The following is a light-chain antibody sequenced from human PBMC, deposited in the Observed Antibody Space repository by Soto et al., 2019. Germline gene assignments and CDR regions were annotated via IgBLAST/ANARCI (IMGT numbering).Light chain of an antibody. V-gene: IGLV2-11*01. CDR2: DVS. CDR1: SSDVGGYNY. CDR3: CSYAGSYSYV. Sequence: QSVLTPPRSVSGSPGQSVTISCTGTSSDVGGYNYVSWYQEQPGKAPKLMIYDVSKRPSGVPDRFSGSKSGNTASLTISGLQAEDEADYYCCSYAGSYSYVFGTGTKVTVL. J-gene: IGLJ1*01.